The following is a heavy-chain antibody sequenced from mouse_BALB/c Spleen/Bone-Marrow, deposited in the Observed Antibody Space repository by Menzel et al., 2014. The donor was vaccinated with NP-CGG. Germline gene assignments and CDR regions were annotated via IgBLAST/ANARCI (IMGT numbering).Heavy chain of an antibody. CDR1: GFNIKDTY. Sequence: EVKVVESGAELVKPGASVKLSCTASGFNIKDTYMNWVKQRPEQGLEWIGRIEPANGNTKYDPTLQGKAPITTGKSSNTAYLQLSRLTSEDTAVYYCARGKEIYVGFAYWGQGTLVSVSA. D-gene: IGHD1-1*01. V-gene: IGHV14-3*02. J-gene: IGHJ3*01. CDR3: ARGKEIYVGFAY. CDR2: IEPANGNT.